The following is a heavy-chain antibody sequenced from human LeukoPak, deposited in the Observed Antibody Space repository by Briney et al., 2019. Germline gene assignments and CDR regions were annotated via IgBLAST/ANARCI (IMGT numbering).Heavy chain of an antibody. J-gene: IGHJ5*02. V-gene: IGHV1-2*06. CDR2: INPNRGGT. CDR1: GYTFTGYY. CDR3: ARGYCSGGSCYSVENWFDP. Sequence: SVKVSCKAAGYTFTGYYMFWVRQAPGQGLEWMGRINPNRGGTNYAQMFQGRVTMTRDTSISTAYMELSRLRSDDTPVYYCARGYCSGGSCYSVENWFDPWGQGTLVTVSS. D-gene: IGHD2-15*01.